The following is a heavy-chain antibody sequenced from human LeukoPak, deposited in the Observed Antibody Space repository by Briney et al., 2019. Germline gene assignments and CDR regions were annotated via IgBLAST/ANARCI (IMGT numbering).Heavy chain of an antibody. CDR1: GGSISSSSYY. CDR3: ARVQLSYNWFDP. J-gene: IGHJ5*02. V-gene: IGHV4-39*07. Sequence: SETLSLTCTVSGGSISSSSYYWGWIRQPPGKGLEWIGSIYYSGSTYYNPSLKSRVTISVDTSKNQFSLKLSSVTAADTAVYYCARVQLSYNWFDPWGQGTLVTVSS. CDR2: IYYSGST. D-gene: IGHD1-1*01.